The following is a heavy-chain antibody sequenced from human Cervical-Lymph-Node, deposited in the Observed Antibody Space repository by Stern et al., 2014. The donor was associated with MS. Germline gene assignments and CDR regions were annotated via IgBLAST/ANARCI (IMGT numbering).Heavy chain of an antibody. CDR2: ISYDGSDP. CDR3: VKRGITEVRGVRLGDY. CDR1: GFTFSSYG. D-gene: IGHD3-10*01. J-gene: IGHJ4*02. V-gene: IGHV3-30*18. Sequence: VQLVESGGGVVQPGRSLRLTCTVSGFTFSSYGMHWVRQAPGKGLGWVSVISYDGSDPYYAESVKGRFTISRDNTKNTLYLEMRRLRREDTAVYYCVKRGITEVRGVRLGDYWGPGTLVIVSS.